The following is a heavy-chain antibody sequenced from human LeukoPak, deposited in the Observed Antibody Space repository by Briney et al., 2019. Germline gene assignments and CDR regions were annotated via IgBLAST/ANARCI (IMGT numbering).Heavy chain of an antibody. CDR2: ISAYNGDT. CDR1: GYTFTSYG. J-gene: IGHJ5*02. D-gene: IGHD1-26*01. V-gene: IGHV1-18*01. Sequence: ASVKVSCKASGYTFTSYGISWVRQAPGQGLEWMGWISAYNGDTSYAQNLQGRVTMTTDTSTSTAYMELRSLRSDDTAVYYCARSAGGSRRYDHWGQGTLVTVSS. CDR3: ARSAGGSRRYDH.